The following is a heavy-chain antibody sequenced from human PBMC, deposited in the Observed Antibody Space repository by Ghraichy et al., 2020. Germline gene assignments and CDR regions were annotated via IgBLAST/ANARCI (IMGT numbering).Heavy chain of an antibody. J-gene: IGHJ4*01. CDR3: ARGTGPTPPTYFFDY. Sequence: SQTLSLTCAISGDSVSSATDARNWIRQSPSRGLEWLGRTFYRSQWYNDYAPSVKGRITINPDTSKNQFSLQLDSVTPEDTAVYFCARGTGPTPPTYFFDYWGHGTLVTVSS. V-gene: IGHV6-1*01. CDR1: GDSVSSATDA. D-gene: IGHD2-15*01. CDR2: TFYRSQWYN.